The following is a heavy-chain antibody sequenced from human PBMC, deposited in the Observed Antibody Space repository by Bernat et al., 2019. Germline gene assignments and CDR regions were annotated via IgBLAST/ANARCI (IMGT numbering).Heavy chain of an antibody. D-gene: IGHD3-9*01. Sequence: EVQLLESGGGLVQPGGSLRLSCAASGFTFSSYAMSWVRQAPGKGLEWVSAISGSDGSTYYADSVKGRFTISRDNSKNTLYLQMNSLRAEDTAVYYCAKTVYYDILTGAFDYWGQGTLVTVSS. CDR3: AKTVYYDILTGAFDY. CDR2: ISGSDGST. CDR1: GFTFSSYA. V-gene: IGHV3-23*01. J-gene: IGHJ4*02.